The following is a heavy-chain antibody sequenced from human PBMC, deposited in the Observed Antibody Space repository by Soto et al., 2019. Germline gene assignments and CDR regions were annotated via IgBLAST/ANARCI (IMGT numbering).Heavy chain of an antibody. CDR1: GGSISRGGYS. CDR2: INHSGST. D-gene: IGHD6-19*01. J-gene: IGHJ4*02. CDR3: ARYLGYSSGWYSDY. V-gene: IGHV4-30-2*01. Sequence: TLSLTCAVSGGSISRGGYSWSWIRQPPGKGLEWIGEINHSGSTNYNPSLKSRVTISVDTSKNQFSLKLSSVTAADTAVYYCARYLGYSSGWYSDYWGQGTLVTVSS.